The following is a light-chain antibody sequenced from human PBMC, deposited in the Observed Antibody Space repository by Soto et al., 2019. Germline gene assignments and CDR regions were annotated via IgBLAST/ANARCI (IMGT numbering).Light chain of an antibody. CDR2: EGS. Sequence: QSVLTQPASVSGSPGQSITLSCTGTSXDVGSYNLVSWYQQHPGKAPKLMIYEGSKRPSGVSNRFSGSKSGNTASLTISGLQAEDEADYYCCSFAGSNTFVFGTGTKVHRP. J-gene: IGLJ1*01. V-gene: IGLV2-23*03. CDR3: CSFAGSNTFV. CDR1: SXDVGSYNL.